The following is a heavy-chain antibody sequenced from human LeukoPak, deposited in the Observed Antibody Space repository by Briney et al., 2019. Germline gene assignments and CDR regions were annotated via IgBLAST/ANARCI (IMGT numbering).Heavy chain of an antibody. V-gene: IGHV3-48*01. CDR2: FSTSSGTI. CDR3: ARDSMSGFDI. J-gene: IGHJ3*02. D-gene: IGHD2-2*01. CDR1: GFNFSSYS. Sequence: GGSLRLSCAVSGFNFSSYSINWGRQAPGKGLEWISYFSTSSGTISYADSVKGRFTISRDNAKNSLYLQMNSLRAEDTAVYYCARDSMSGFDIWGQGTMVTVSS.